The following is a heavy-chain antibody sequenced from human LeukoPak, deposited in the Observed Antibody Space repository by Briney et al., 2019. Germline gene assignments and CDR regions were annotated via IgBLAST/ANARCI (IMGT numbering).Heavy chain of an antibody. V-gene: IGHV4-31*03. CDR2: IYYSGTT. J-gene: IGHJ4*02. Sequence: SQTLSLTCTVSGGSITSGGYYWSWIRQLPGKGLEWIGYIYYSGTTSFNPSLKSRLTISLDTSENQFSLKLSSVTAADTAVYYCARGSTGDKSNNWGQGTLVTVSS. CDR3: ARGSTGDKSNN. CDR1: GGSITSGGYY. D-gene: IGHD7-27*01.